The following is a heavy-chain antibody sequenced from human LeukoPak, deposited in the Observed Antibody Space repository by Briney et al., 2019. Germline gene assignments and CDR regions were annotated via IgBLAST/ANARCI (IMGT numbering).Heavy chain of an antibody. CDR3: ARADILTGYYSY. V-gene: IGHV4-59*01. J-gene: IGHJ4*02. Sequence: PSETLSLTCTVSGGSISSYYWSWIRQPPGKGLEWIGYIYYSGSTNYNPSLKSRVTISVDTSKNQFSLKLSSVTAADTAVYYCARADILTGYYSYWGQGTLVTVSS. CDR1: GGSISSYY. CDR2: IYYSGST. D-gene: IGHD3-9*01.